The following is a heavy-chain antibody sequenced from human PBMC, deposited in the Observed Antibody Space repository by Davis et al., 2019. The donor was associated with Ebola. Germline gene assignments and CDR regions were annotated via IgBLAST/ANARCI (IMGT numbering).Heavy chain of an antibody. CDR2: INPSGGST. CDR1: GYTFTSYY. J-gene: IGHJ6*02. Sequence: ASVKVSCKASGYTFTSYYMHWVRQAPGQGLEWMGIINPSGGSTSYAQKFQGRVTMTRDTSTSTAYMELSSLRSEDTAVYYCAREEIAAADSGPLSGMDVWGQGTTVTVSS. CDR3: AREEIAAADSGPLSGMDV. D-gene: IGHD6-13*01. V-gene: IGHV1-46*01.